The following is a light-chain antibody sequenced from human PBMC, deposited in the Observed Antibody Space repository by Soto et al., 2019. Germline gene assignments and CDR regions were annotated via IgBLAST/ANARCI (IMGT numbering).Light chain of an antibody. CDR3: SSYTSATTYV. Sequence: SSPTPPAPLSGSPWQALTLSLTGTSSVVGAYNYDSWYQQYPGEAPKVIIYDVSHRPAGVSNRFSGSKSGNTASLTISGLQTQDEADYYCSSYTSATTYVFGTGTKVTVL. CDR2: DVS. V-gene: IGLV2-14*01. CDR1: SSVVGAYNY. J-gene: IGLJ1*01.